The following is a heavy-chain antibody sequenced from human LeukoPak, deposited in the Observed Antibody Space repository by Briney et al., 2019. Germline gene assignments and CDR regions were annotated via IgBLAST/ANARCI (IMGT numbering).Heavy chain of an antibody. Sequence: GGSLRLSCAASGFTFSSYWMSWVRQAPGKGLEWVAFIRYHGSDKFYADSVKGRFTISRDNSKNTLYLQMNSLRPEDTSVYYCARSPTSWYFDYWGQGTLVTVSS. V-gene: IGHV3-30*02. J-gene: IGHJ4*02. CDR3: ARSPTSWYFDY. CDR2: IRYHGSDK. CDR1: GFTFSSYW. D-gene: IGHD2-2*01.